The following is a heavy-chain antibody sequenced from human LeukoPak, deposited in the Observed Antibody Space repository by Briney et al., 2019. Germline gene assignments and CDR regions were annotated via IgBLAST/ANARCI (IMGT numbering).Heavy chain of an antibody. D-gene: IGHD6-13*01. V-gene: IGHV3-30-3*01. CDR3: ARSGYGSRWYFFDH. CDR2: ISYDGSNK. CDR1: GFIFSGHV. J-gene: IGHJ4*02. Sequence: PGRSLRLSCAASGFIFSGHVMHWVRQAPGKGLEWVSLISYDGSNKDYADSVKGRFTISRDNSKNTLYLQMNGLRAEDTAVYYCARSGYGSRWYFFDHWGQGTLVTVSS.